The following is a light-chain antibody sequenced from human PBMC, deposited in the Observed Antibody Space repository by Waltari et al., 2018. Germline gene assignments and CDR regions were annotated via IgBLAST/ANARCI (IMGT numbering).Light chain of an antibody. CDR1: HSVDRY. CDR2: DAS. V-gene: IGKV3-11*01. J-gene: IGKJ4*01. Sequence: EIVLTQSPATLSLSPGERATLSCRASHSVDRYLSWYQQKPGQAPRLLIYDASNRATGIPARFSGSWSGTDFTLTISSLEPEDFAIYYCQQRKYWPPLTFGGGTKVEIK. CDR3: QQRKYWPPLT.